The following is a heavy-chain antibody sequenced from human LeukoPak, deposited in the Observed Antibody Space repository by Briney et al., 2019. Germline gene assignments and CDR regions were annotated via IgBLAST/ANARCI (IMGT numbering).Heavy chain of an antibody. J-gene: IGHJ4*02. Sequence: SETLSLTCTVSGGSISSSSYYWGWIRQPPGKGLEWIGYIYYSGSTNYNPSLKSRVTISVDTSKNQFSLKLSSVTAADTAVYYCARGVVIAPQTFDYWGQGTLVTVSS. CDR3: ARGVVIAPQTFDY. CDR1: GGSISSSSYY. CDR2: IYYSGST. D-gene: IGHD2-21*01. V-gene: IGHV4-61*05.